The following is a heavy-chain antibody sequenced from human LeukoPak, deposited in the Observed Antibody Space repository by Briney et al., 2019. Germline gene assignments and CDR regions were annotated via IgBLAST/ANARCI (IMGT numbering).Heavy chain of an antibody. D-gene: IGHD3-22*01. J-gene: IGHJ4*02. CDR2: ISAYNGNT. CDR1: GYTFTSYG. CDR3: ARGGLLVYDSCGYSDY. V-gene: IGHV1-18*01. Sequence: ASVKVSCKASGYTFTSYGISVVRQAPGQGLEWMGCISAYNGNTNYAQKLQGRVTITTDTSTSTAYMELRSLRSDDTAVYYCARGGLLVYDSCGYSDYLVEGALVGVSP.